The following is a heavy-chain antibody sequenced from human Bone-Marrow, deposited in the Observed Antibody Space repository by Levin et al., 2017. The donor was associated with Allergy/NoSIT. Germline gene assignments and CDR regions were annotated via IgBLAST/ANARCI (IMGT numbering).Heavy chain of an antibody. D-gene: IGHD3-3*02. CDR3: VKDESPRIGTAYFDAFDV. J-gene: IGHJ3*01. V-gene: IGHV3-7*03. Sequence: ASVKVSCVASGFSFSKYWMSWVRQVPGKGLEWVANINGDGSVKWYVDSVKGRFTISRESAKNSLYLQMDSLRVEDTAVYLCVKDESPRIGTAYFDAFDVWGQGTMVTVSS. CDR1: GFSFSKYW. CDR2: INGDGSVK.